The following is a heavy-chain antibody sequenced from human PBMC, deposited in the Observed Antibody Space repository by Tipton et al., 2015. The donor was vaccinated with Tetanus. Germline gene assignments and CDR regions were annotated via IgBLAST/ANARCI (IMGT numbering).Heavy chain of an antibody. Sequence: GLVKPSQTLSLTCTVSGGSISSGGYYWSWIRQHPWKGLEWIGDIYYNGSPYYNPSLKSRVTISVDTSKNQFSLKVNSVTAADTAVYYCARDQARGARGWNYFDYWGQGTLVPVSS. D-gene: IGHD1-26*01. CDR3: ARDQARGARGWNYFDY. V-gene: IGHV4-31*03. CDR2: IYYNGSP. CDR1: GGSISSGGYY. J-gene: IGHJ4*02.